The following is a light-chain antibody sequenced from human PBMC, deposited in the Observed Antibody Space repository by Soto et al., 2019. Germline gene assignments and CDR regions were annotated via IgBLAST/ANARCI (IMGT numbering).Light chain of an antibody. V-gene: IGKV4-1*01. J-gene: IGKJ4*01. CDR3: QQCYSAPLT. Sequence: DIVMTQSPDSLAVSLGERATINCKSSQSLLSRSNNKNYLVWYQQKPGQPPRLLVSWASTRESGVPDRXSGSGSGTDFTLTISGLQPEDVAVYYCQQCYSAPLTFGGGTKVEIK. CDR1: QSLLSRSNNKNY. CDR2: WAS.